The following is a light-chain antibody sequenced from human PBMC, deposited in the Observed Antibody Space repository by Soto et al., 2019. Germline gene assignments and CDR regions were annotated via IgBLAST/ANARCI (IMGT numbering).Light chain of an antibody. CDR1: QSVSSSY. CDR3: RQYGSSPLYT. CDR2: GAS. V-gene: IGKV3-20*01. J-gene: IGKJ2*01. Sequence: EIVLTQSPGTLSLSPGERATLSCRASQSVSSSYLAWYQQKPGQAPRLLIYGASSRAAGIPDRFSGSGSATDFTLTISRLEPADFSVYYCRQYGSSPLYTFGQGTKLEIK.